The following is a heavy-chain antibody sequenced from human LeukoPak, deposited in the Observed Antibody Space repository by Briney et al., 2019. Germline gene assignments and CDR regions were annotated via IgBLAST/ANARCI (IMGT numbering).Heavy chain of an antibody. CDR1: GGTFSNYA. CDR2: IITNLGTT. J-gene: IGHJ4*02. Sequence: GASVKVSCKASGGTFSNYAISWVRQAPGQGLEWMGGIITNLGTTNYAQKYQGRVTITADESTSTVYMELSSLRSEDTAVYYCATPRTYYDFWRGYPPFDYWGQGTLVTVSS. CDR3: ATPRTYYDFWRGYPPFDY. V-gene: IGHV1-69*13. D-gene: IGHD3-3*01.